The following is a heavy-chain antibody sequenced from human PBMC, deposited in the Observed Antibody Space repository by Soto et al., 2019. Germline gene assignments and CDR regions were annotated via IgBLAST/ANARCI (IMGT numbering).Heavy chain of an antibody. CDR3: ARDVGQQLFDY. CDR2: ISAYNGNK. CDR1: GYTFTSYG. D-gene: IGHD6-13*01. V-gene: IGHV1-18*01. Sequence: QVQLVQSGAEVKKPGASVKVPCKASGYTFTSYGISWVRQAPGQGLEWMGWISAYNGNKKYAQKLQGRVSMTTDTSTSTDYMELRSLRSDDTAVYYCARDVGQQLFDYWGQGTLVTVSS. J-gene: IGHJ4*02.